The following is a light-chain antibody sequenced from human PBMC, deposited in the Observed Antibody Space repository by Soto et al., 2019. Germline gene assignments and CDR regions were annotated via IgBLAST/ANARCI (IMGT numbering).Light chain of an antibody. J-gene: IGKJ5*01. CDR3: VQTLLPPT. Sequence: DIVMTQSPLSLPVTPGEPASISCRSSQSLLHSNGYNYLDWYLQKPGQSPQLLIYLGSNRASGVPDRFSGSGSGTDFTLKIRRVEVEDVGFYYCVQTLLPPTFGQGTRLEIK. CDR1: QSLLHSNGYNY. CDR2: LGS. V-gene: IGKV2-28*01.